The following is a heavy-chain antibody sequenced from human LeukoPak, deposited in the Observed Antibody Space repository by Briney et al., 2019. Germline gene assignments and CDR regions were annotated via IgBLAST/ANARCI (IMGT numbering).Heavy chain of an antibody. J-gene: IGHJ4*02. CDR3: ARDVGYCSSTSCSRGDY. CDR1: AYTFITYV. Sequence: ASVKVSCMASAYTFITYVFTWVRQAPGQGLEWMGWISAYNGNTNYAQKLQGRVTMTTDTSTSTAYMELRSLRSDDTAVYYCARDVGYCSSTSCSRGDYWGQGTLVTVSS. D-gene: IGHD2-2*01. V-gene: IGHV1-18*01. CDR2: ISAYNGNT.